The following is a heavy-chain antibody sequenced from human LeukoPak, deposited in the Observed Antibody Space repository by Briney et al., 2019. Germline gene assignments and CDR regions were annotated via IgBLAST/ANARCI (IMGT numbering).Heavy chain of an antibody. D-gene: IGHD3-22*01. V-gene: IGHV4-59*08. J-gene: IGHJ3*02. CDR1: GGSIISYY. CDR2: IYYTGTT. CDR3: ARHQKYYYDSSGYYEAFDI. Sequence: SETLSLTCTVSGGSIISYYWTWIRQPPGKGLEWIGDIYYTGTTNYNPSLKSRVTISVDTSKNQFSLKLRSVTAADTAVYYCARHQKYYYDSSGYYEAFDIWGQGTMVTASS.